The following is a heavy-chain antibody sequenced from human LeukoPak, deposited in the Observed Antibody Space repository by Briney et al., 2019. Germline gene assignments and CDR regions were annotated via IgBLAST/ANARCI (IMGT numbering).Heavy chain of an antibody. D-gene: IGHD5-18*01. CDR1: GFTFNDYA. CDR3: VKDLDSYGTYYFDY. J-gene: IGHJ4*02. CDR2: ISWNSGSI. Sequence: GGSLRLSYAASGFTFNDYAMHWVRQAPGKGLEWVSVISWNSGSIAYADSVKGRFTISRDNAKNSLYLQMHSLRVEDMALYYCVKDLDSYGTYYFDYWGQGTLVTVSS. V-gene: IGHV3-9*03.